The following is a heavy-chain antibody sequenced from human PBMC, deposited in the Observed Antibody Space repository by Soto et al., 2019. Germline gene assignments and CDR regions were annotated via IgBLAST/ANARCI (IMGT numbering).Heavy chain of an antibody. J-gene: IGHJ3*02. CDR3: AKGRLDYYDSSGYPRGAFDI. V-gene: IGHV3-30*18. D-gene: IGHD3-22*01. CDR1: GFTFSSYG. Sequence: QVQLVESGGGVVQPGRSLRLSCAASGFTFSSYGMHWVRQAPGKGLEWVAVISYDGSNKYYADSVKGRFTISRDNSKNTLYLQMNSLRAEDTAVYYCAKGRLDYYDSSGYPRGAFDIRGQGTMVTVSS. CDR2: ISYDGSNK.